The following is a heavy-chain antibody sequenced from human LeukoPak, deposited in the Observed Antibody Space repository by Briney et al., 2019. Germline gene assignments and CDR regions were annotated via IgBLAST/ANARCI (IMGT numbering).Heavy chain of an antibody. CDR1: GFTFSSFG. Sequence: GGSLRLSCAASGFTFSSFGMHWVRQAPGKGLEWAAVISYDGSYKNYVDSVKGRFTISRDISKNTLYLQMNSLRAEDTAVYYCAKRLGYYDSSEGYFDQWGQGTLVTVSS. D-gene: IGHD3-22*01. CDR2: ISYDGSYK. CDR3: AKRLGYYDSSEGYFDQ. V-gene: IGHV3-30*18. J-gene: IGHJ4*02.